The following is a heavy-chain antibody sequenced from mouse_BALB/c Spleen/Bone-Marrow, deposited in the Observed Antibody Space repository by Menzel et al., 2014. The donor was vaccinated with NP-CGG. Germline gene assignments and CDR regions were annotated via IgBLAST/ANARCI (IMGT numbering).Heavy chain of an antibody. J-gene: IGHJ1*01. V-gene: IGHV1-14*01. CDR2: INPYNDGT. CDR3: ARSPWYFDV. Sequence: EVQRVESGPELVKPGASVKMSCKASGYTFTSYVMHWVKQKPGQGLEWIGYINPYNDGTKYNEKFKGKATLTSDKSSSTAYMELSSLTSEDSAVYYCARSPWYFDVWGAGTTVTVSS. CDR1: GYTFTSYV.